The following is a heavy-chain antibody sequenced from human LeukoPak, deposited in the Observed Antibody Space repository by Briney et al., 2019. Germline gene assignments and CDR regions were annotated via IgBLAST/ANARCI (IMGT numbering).Heavy chain of an antibody. D-gene: IGHD5-18*01. J-gene: IGHJ4*02. CDR1: RFTFSSYA. CDR3: AKDQGNTAMDSFDY. CDR2: ITGRGSST. V-gene: IGHV3-23*01. Sequence: GGSLRLSCAASRFTFSSYAMSWVRQAPGKGLEWVSAITGRGSSTYYADSVKGRFTISRDNSKNTLYLQMNSLRAEDTAVYYCAKDQGNTAMDSFDYWGQGTLVTVSS.